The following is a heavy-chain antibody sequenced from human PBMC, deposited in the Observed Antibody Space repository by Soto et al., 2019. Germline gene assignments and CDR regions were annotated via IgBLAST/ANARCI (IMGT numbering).Heavy chain of an antibody. CDR2: ISAYIVNT. J-gene: IGHJ4*02. Sequence: ASVKVSCKAAGYTLTSYAMHWVRQAPGQRLGWMEWISAYIVNTNYAQKLQGIVTMTTDTSTSTAYMELRSLSSDVTAVYYCARVSLRSSGWSKWGQGTLVTVSS. CDR3: ARVSLRSSGWSK. CDR1: GYTLTSYA. D-gene: IGHD6-19*01. V-gene: IGHV1-18*01.